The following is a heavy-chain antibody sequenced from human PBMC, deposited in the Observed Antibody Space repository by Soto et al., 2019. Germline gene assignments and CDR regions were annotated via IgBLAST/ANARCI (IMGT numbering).Heavy chain of an antibody. V-gene: IGHV4-4*07. J-gene: IGHJ6*02. CDR2: LYTSGTT. Sequence: PSETLSLTCNVSGGSIRSDYWSWIWQPAGKALEWIGRLYTSGTTNYNPSLKSRATILVDTSKNQFSLKLSSVTAADTAVYYCAREGASGFGMDVWGQGTTVTVSS. CDR1: GGSIRSDY. CDR3: AREGASGFGMDV. D-gene: IGHD1-26*01.